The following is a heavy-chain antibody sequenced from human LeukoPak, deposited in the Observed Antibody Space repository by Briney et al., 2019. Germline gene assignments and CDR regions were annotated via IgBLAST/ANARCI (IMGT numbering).Heavy chain of an antibody. CDR1: GFTFSSYS. CDR2: ISSSSSYI. J-gene: IGHJ3*02. V-gene: IGHV3-21*01. CDR3: ARRDYYDSSGYYYDAFDI. Sequence: GGSLRLSCAASGFTFSSYSMNWVRQAPGKGLEWVSSISSSSSYIYYADSVKGRFTISRDNAKNSLYLQMNSLRAEDTAVYYCARRDYYDSSGYYYDAFDIWGQGTMVTVSS. D-gene: IGHD3-22*01.